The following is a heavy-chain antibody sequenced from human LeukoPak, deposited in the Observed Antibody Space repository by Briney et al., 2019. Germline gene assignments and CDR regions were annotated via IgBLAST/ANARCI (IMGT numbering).Heavy chain of an antibody. CDR1: GFTFSSYA. V-gene: IGHV3-23*01. CDR2: ISGSGGST. CDR3: AKGSGSGSYWGVYFDY. Sequence: GGSLRLSCAASGFTFSSYAMSWVRQAPGKGLEWVSAISGSGGSTYYAGSVKGRFTISRDNSKNTLYLQVNSLRAEDTAVYYCAKGSGSGSYWGVYFDYWGQGTLVTVSS. J-gene: IGHJ4*02. D-gene: IGHD3-10*01.